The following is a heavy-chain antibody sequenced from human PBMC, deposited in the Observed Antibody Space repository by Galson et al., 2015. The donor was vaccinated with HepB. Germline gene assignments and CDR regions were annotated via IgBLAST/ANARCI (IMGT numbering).Heavy chain of an antibody. Sequence: CAISGDSVSSNSAAWNWIRQSPSRGLEWLGRTYYRSKWYNDYAVSVKGRITIYPDTSKNQFSLQLNSVTPEDTAVYYCARRVTAFKNHYFDYWGQGTVVTVSS. D-gene: IGHD2-21*02. CDR1: GDSVSSNSAA. V-gene: IGHV6-1*01. CDR3: ARRVTAFKNHYFDY. J-gene: IGHJ4*02. CDR2: TYYRSKWYN.